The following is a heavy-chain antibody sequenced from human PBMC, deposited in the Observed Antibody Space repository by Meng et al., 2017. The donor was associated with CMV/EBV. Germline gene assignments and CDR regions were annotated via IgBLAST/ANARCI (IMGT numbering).Heavy chain of an antibody. J-gene: IGHJ5*02. D-gene: IGHD5-12*01. CDR1: GFSLSTSGVG. CDR3: AHSEVATIGGGNWLDP. CDR2: IYWNDDK. V-gene: IGHV2-5*01. Sequence: SGPTLVKPTQTLTLTCTFSGFSLSTSGVGVGWIRQPPGKALEWLALIYWNDDKRYSPSLKSRLTITKDTFKNQVVLTMTNMDPVDTATYYCAHSEVATIGGGNWLDPWGQGTLVTVSS.